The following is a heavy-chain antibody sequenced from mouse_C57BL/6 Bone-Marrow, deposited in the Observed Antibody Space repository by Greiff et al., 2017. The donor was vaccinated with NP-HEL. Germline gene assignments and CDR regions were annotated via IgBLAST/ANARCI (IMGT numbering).Heavy chain of an antibody. J-gene: IGHJ2*01. CDR2: IYPSDGST. CDR1: GYTFTSYD. V-gene: IGHV1-85*01. Sequence: QVQLQQSGPELVKPGASVKLSCKASGYTFTSYDINWVKQRPGQGLEWIGWIYPSDGSTKYNETFKGKATLTVDTSSSTAYMELHSLSSEGSAVSFCAILWFRRVYYWGPGTTLTVSS. CDR3: AILWFRRVYY. D-gene: IGHD2-2*01.